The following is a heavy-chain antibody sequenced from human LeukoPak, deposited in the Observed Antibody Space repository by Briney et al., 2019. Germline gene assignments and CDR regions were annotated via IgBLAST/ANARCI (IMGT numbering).Heavy chain of an antibody. D-gene: IGHD3-22*01. CDR2: ISAYNGNT. CDR1: GYTFTSYG. CDR3: AREPTQRSSYYYDSSGYTGRKWFDP. J-gene: IGHJ5*02. V-gene: IGHV1-18*01. Sequence: GASVKVSCKASGYTFTSYGIRWVRQAPGQGLEWMGWISAYNGNTNYAQKLQGRVTMTTDTSTSTAYMELRSLRSDDTAVYYCAREPTQRSSYYYDSSGYTGRKWFDPWGQGTLVTVSS.